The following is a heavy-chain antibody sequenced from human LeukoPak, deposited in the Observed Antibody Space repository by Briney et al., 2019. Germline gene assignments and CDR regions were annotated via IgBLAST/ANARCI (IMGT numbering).Heavy chain of an antibody. V-gene: IGHV3-30*18. J-gene: IGHJ4*02. CDR3: AKEAPRQLVLGY. CDR2: ISYDGSNK. Sequence: GGSLRVSCAASGFTFSSYGMHWVRQAPGKGVEWVAVISYDGSNKYYADSVKGRFTISRDSSKNTLYLQMNSLRAEDTAVYYCAKEAPRQLVLGYWGQGTLVTVSS. D-gene: IGHD6-13*01. CDR1: GFTFSSYG.